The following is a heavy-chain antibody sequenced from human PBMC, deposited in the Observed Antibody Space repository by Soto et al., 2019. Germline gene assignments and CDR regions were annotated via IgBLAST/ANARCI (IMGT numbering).Heavy chain of an antibody. CDR2: IYYSGTT. CDR1: DSTIINYY. Sequence: PSETLSLTCTDSDSTIINYYWSWIRQPPGKGLEWIGYIYYSGTTSYNPSLKSRVTISVDTSNDQFSLKLSSVTAADTAVYYCARIIRGVPSFGMDVWGQGTTVTVPS. CDR3: ARIIRGVPSFGMDV. J-gene: IGHJ6*02. D-gene: IGHD3-10*01. V-gene: IGHV4-59*08.